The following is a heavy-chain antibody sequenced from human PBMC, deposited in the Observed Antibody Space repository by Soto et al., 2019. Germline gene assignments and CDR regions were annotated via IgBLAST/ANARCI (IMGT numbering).Heavy chain of an antibody. CDR2: VYDNGRP. J-gene: IGHJ4*02. D-gene: IGHD6-13*01. V-gene: IGHV4-59*01. Sequence: PSETLSLTCTISGGSISVYYWSWIRQSPRQGLEWIGYVYDNGRPYYSPSLRSRVTISEDTSKNQFSLKLLSVTTADTAVYFCAAGEASSRNLAPYYLDFWGQGTLVTVSS. CDR3: AAGEASSRNLAPYYLDF. CDR1: GGSISVYY.